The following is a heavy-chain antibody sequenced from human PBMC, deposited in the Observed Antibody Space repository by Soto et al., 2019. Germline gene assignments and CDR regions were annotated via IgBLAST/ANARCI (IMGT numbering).Heavy chain of an antibody. CDR2: IYYSGST. Sequence: SETLSLTCTVSGGSISSSSYYWGWIRQPPGKGLEWIGSIYYSGSTYYNPSLKSRVTISVDTSKNQFSLKLSSVTAADTAVYYCARSVSRYYYYMDVWGKGTTVTVSS. CDR3: ARSVSRYYYYMDV. CDR1: GGSISSSSYY. V-gene: IGHV4-39*01. J-gene: IGHJ6*03.